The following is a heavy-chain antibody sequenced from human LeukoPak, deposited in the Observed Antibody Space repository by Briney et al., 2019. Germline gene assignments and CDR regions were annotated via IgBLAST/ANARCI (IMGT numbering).Heavy chain of an antibody. J-gene: IGHJ4*02. Sequence: GGSLRLSCAASGFTFSSYGMHWVRQAPGKGLEWVAFIRYDGSNKYYADSVKGRFTISRDNYKNTLYLQMNSLRAEDTAVYYCAKYGSGSYYNVAYWGQGTLVTVSS. V-gene: IGHV3-30*02. D-gene: IGHD3-10*01. CDR3: AKYGSGSYYNVAY. CDR1: GFTFSSYG. CDR2: IRYDGSNK.